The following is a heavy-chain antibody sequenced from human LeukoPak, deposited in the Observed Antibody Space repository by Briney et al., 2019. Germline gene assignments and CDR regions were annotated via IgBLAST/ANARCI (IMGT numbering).Heavy chain of an antibody. CDR3: ARQGRGPADDAFDI. V-gene: IGHV3-21*01. CDR1: GFTFSSYS. D-gene: IGHD6-25*01. J-gene: IGHJ3*02. Sequence: GGSLRLSCAASGFTFSSYSMNWDRQAPGKGLEWVSSISSSSSYIYYADSVKGRFTISRDNAKNSLYLHMNSLRAEDTAVYYCARQGRGPADDAFDIWGQGTMVTVSS. CDR2: ISSSSSYI.